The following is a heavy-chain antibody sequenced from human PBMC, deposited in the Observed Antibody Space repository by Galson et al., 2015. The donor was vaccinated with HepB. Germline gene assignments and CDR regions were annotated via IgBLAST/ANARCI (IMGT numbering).Heavy chain of an antibody. V-gene: IGHV3-30*18. J-gene: IGHJ6*03. CDR3: AKSAYYDFWSGPYYYYYYMDV. Sequence: SLRLSCAASGFTFSSYGMHWVRQAPGKGLEWVAVISYDGSNKYYADSVKGRFTISRDNSKNTLYLQMNSLRAEDTAVYYCAKSAYYDFWSGPYYYYYYMDVWGKGTTVTVSS. CDR1: GFTFSSYG. CDR2: ISYDGSNK. D-gene: IGHD3-3*01.